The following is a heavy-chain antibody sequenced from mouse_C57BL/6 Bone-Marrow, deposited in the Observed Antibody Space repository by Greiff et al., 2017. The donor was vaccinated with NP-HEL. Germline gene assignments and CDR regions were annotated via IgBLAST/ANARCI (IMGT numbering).Heavy chain of an antibody. Sequence: EVKLVESGAELVRPGASVKLSCTASGFNIKDDYMHWVKQRPEQGLEWIGWIDPENGDTEYASKFQGKATITADTSSNTAYLQLSSLTSEDTAVYYCTTVVRNHRGAWFAYWGQGTLVTVSA. D-gene: IGHD1-1*01. CDR2: IDPENGDT. CDR3: TTVVRNHRGAWFAY. CDR1: GFNIKDDY. V-gene: IGHV14-4*01. J-gene: IGHJ3*01.